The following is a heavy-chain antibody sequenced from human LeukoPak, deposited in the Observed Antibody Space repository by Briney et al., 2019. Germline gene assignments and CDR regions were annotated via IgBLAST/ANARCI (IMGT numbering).Heavy chain of an antibody. J-gene: IGHJ5*02. Sequence: PSETLSLTCAVSGGSITTGGYSWSWIRQTPGKGLEWIAYMHDSGSTYYNPSLRSRIIISLDTSKNQVSLKLHSVTAADTAVYYCARVVAAAGNNWFDPWGQGTLVTVSS. D-gene: IGHD6-13*01. CDR3: ARVVAAAGNNWFDP. CDR2: MHDSGST. V-gene: IGHV4-30-4*07. CDR1: GGSITTGGYS.